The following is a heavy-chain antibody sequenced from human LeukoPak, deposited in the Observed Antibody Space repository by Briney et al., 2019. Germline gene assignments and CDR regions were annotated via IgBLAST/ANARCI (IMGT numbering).Heavy chain of an antibody. D-gene: IGHD3-9*01. CDR1: GFTFSSYG. CDR3: AKDILTGYYSYYYYYGMDV. CDR2: IRYDGSNK. Sequence: GGSLRLSCAASGFTFSSYGMHWVRQAPGKGLEWVAFIRYDGSNKYYADSVKGRFTISRDNSKNTLCLQMNSLRAEDTAVYYCAKDILTGYYSYYYYYGMDVWGQGTTVTVSS. V-gene: IGHV3-30*02. J-gene: IGHJ6*02.